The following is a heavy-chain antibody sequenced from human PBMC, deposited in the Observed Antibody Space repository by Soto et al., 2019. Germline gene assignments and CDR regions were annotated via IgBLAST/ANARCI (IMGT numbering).Heavy chain of an antibody. CDR1: GGSFSDFY. J-gene: IGHJ4*02. V-gene: IGHV4-34*01. CDR3: ARGPTTEKDDS. Sequence: SETLSLTCAVYGGSFSDFYWTWIRQPPGKGLEWIGEINHSGSTNYNPSLKSRAAISVDTSKNQFSLNLTSVTAADTAVYYCARGPTTEKDDSWGQGILVTVSS. CDR2: INHSGST.